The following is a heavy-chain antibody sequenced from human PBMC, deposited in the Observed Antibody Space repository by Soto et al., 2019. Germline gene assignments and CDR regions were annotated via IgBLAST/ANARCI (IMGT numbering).Heavy chain of an antibody. V-gene: IGHV4-59*08. J-gene: IGHJ5*02. CDR2: IYYSGST. D-gene: IGHD6-13*01. CDR1: GGSISSYY. Sequence: SDTLSLTCTVSGGSISSYYWSWILQPPGKELQYIGYIYYSGSTNYNPSLKSRVTISDDTSTNQFSLTLSSVTAADTAVYYCARRKRAAGTEWWFDPWGQGTLVTVSS. CDR3: ARRKRAAGTEWWFDP.